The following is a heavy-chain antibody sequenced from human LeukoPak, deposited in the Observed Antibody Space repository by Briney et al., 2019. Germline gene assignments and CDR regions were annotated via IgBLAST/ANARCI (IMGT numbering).Heavy chain of an antibody. J-gene: IGHJ4*02. D-gene: IGHD3-9*01. CDR2: ISYDGSNK. Sequence: PGGSLRLSCAASGFTFSSYAMHWVRQAPGKGLEWVAVISYDGSNKYYADSVKGRFTISRDNSKNTLYLQMNSLRAEDTAVYYCARDGVSDILTGYYIVERKRFDYWGQGTLVTVSS. CDR1: GFTFSSYA. CDR3: ARDGVSDILTGYYIVERKRFDY. V-gene: IGHV3-30*04.